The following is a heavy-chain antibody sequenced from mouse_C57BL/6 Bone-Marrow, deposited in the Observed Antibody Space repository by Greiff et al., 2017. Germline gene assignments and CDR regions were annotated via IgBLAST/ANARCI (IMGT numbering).Heavy chain of an antibody. CDR1: GYTFTSYW. CDR2: IYPGSGST. CDR3: ARPYYSNYWYFDV. J-gene: IGHJ1*03. D-gene: IGHD2-5*01. V-gene: IGHV1-55*01. Sequence: QVHVQQPGAELVKPGASVKMSCKASGYTFTSYWITWVKQRPGQGLEWIGDIYPGSGSTNYNEKFKSKATLTVDTSSSTAYMQLSSLTSEDSAVYYCARPYYSNYWYFDVWGTGTTVIVSS.